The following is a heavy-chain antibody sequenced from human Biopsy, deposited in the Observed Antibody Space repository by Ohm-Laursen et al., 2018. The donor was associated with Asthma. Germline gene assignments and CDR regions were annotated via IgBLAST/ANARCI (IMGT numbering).Heavy chain of an antibody. V-gene: IGHV4-59*01. D-gene: IGHD3-3*01. CDR2: IYYTGTT. J-gene: IGHJ4*02. CDR1: GGSISGFY. Sequence: TLSLTWIVSGGSISGFYWSWIRQPPGKGLEWIGYIYYTGTTNYDPSLKSRVSISVDTSKNQFSLKLTSVTAADTAVYYCARDFGGWYYFDNWGQGSLVTVSS. CDR3: ARDFGGWYYFDN.